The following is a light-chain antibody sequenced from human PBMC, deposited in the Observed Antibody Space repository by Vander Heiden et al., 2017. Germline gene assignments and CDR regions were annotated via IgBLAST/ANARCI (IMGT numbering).Light chain of an antibody. CDR1: SNNVGNQG. CDR2: RNN. V-gene: IGLV10-54*04. J-gene: IGLJ2*01. Sequence: QAGLTQPPSVSKGLTQTATLTCTGHSNNVGNQGAAWLQQNQGHPPKLLSYRNNNRPSGISERFSASRSGNTASLTITGLQPEDEADYYCSAWDSSLSAVVFGGGTKLTVL. CDR3: SAWDSSLSAVV.